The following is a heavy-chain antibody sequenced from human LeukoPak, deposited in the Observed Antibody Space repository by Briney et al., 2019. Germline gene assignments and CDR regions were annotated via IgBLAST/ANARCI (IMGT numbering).Heavy chain of an antibody. V-gene: IGHV3-23*01. D-gene: IGHD6-19*01. Sequence: GGSLRLSCAASGFTFSDNYMSWIRQAPGKGLEWVSYISGSGGSTYYADSVKGRFTISRDNSKNTLYLQMNSLRAEDTAVYYCAKDLHSSGWYGEDYWGQGTLVTASS. CDR1: GFTFSDNY. CDR3: AKDLHSSGWYGEDY. J-gene: IGHJ4*02. CDR2: ISGSGGST.